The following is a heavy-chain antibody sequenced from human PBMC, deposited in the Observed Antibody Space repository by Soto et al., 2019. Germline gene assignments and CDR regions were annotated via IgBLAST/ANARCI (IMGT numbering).Heavy chain of an antibody. CDR3: ARGRVREFYLDWVHY. J-gene: IGHJ4*02. V-gene: IGHV4-59*01. D-gene: IGHD3-10*01. Sequence: WIIKTQRKGLEWIGYIYYSGSTKYNPSLKSRVTISVDTSKNQFSLKLNSVTAADTAVYYCARGRVREFYLDWVHYWGQAILVSVS. CDR2: IYYSGST.